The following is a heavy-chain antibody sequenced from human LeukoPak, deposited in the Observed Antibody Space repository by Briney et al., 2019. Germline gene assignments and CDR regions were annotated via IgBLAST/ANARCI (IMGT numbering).Heavy chain of an antibody. D-gene: IGHD2-2*01. CDR2: ISYDGSNK. J-gene: IGHJ6*01. CDR1: GFTFSSYA. V-gene: IGHV3-30*01. Sequence: GRSLRLSCAASGFTFSSYAIHSVRQAPGKGLELEAVISYDGSNKYYADSVKGRFTSSREKSKYTMDLQMNSLRAEDTAVYYCARDAAAAMGYYYYGMDVWGQGTTVTVSS. CDR3: ARDAAAAMGYYYYGMDV.